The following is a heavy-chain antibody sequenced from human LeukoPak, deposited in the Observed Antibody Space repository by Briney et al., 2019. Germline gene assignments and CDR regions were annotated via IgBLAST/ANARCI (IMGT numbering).Heavy chain of an antibody. CDR2: IYCSGST. Sequence: SKTLSLTCTVSGGSISRSSYYWGWVRQPPGKGLDWIGSIYCSGSTYYNPSLKSRVTISVDTSKNHFSLKLTSVTAADTAVYYCARRIPTFFFDYWGQGTLVTVSS. V-gene: IGHV4-39*01. CDR1: GGSISRSSYY. J-gene: IGHJ4*02. D-gene: IGHD2-21*01. CDR3: ARRIPTFFFDY.